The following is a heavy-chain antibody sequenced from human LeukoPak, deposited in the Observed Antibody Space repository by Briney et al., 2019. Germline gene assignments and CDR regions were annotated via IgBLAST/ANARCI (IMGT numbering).Heavy chain of an antibody. CDR3: AKDPSSSWYYYYGMDV. CDR2: ISGSGGST. Sequence: GGSLRLSCAASGFTFSSYAMNWVRQAPGKGPEWVSAISGSGGSTYYADSVKGRFTISRDNSKNTLYLQMNSLRAEDTAVYYCAKDPSSSWYYYYGMDVWGQGTTVTVSS. CDR1: GFTFSSYA. D-gene: IGHD6-13*01. V-gene: IGHV3-23*01. J-gene: IGHJ6*02.